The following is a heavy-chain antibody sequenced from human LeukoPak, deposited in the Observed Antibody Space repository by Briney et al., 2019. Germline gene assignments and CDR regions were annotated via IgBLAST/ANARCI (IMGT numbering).Heavy chain of an antibody. CDR1: GGSFSGYY. J-gene: IGHJ4*02. V-gene: IGHV4-34*01. CDR2: INHSGST. CDR3: ARGRGAARPGSGYYFDY. D-gene: IGHD6-6*01. Sequence: PSETLSLTCTVYGGSFSGYYWSWIRQPPGKGLEWIGEINHSGSTNYNPSLKSRVTISVDTSKNQFSLKLSSVTAADTAVYYCARGRGAARPGSGYYFDYWGQGTLVTVSS.